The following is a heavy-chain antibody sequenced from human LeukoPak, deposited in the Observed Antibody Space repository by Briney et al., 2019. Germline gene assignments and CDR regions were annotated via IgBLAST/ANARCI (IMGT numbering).Heavy chain of an antibody. Sequence: RGSLRLSCAASGFTFNLNRIHWVRQVPGKGLEWISWIETDGSTSGYLRSVQGRFTVSRDNAKSTVHLQMNSLRAEDTATYYCARDQVGTMPLDFWGQGTLVTVSS. CDR3: ARDQVGTMPLDF. CDR2: IETDGSTS. J-gene: IGHJ4*02. CDR1: GFTFNLNR. D-gene: IGHD1-26*01. V-gene: IGHV3-74*01.